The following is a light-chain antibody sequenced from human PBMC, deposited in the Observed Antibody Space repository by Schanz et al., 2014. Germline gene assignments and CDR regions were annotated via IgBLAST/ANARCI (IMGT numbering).Light chain of an antibody. J-gene: IGKJ4*01. CDR3: QLYGTSPPLT. V-gene: IGKV3-20*01. CDR2: GAS. Sequence: EIVLTQSPGTLSLSPGERAALSCRTSQSVRTNSLAWYQQKAGQAPRVLIYGASSRATGIPGRFSGSGSGTDFPLTISSPEPEDSAVYYCQLYGTSPPLTFGGGTKIDIK. CDR1: QSVRTNS.